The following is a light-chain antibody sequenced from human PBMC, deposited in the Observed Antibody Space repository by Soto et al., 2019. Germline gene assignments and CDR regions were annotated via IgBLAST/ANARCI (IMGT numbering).Light chain of an antibody. CDR2: AAS. CDR3: QQYYSYPPWT. J-gene: IGKJ5*01. CDR1: QGISSY. Sequence: AIRMTQYPSSLSTSTGDRVTITCRASQGISSYLAWYQQKPGKAPKLLIYAASTLQSGVPSRFSGSGSGTDFTLTISCLQSEDFATYYCQQYYSYPPWTFGQGTRLEIK. V-gene: IGKV1-8*01.